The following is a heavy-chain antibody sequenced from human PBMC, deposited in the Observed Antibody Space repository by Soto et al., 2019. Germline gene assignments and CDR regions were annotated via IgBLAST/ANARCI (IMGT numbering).Heavy chain of an antibody. D-gene: IGHD2-8*02. J-gene: IGHJ6*02. V-gene: IGHV4-4*02. CDR3: ARDAGASRYYGMDV. CDR2: IYQSGAT. CDR1: GDSISSENW. Sequence: QVQLQESGPALVKPSGTLSLTCTVSGDSISSENWWSWVRQAPGKGLEWIGEIYQSGATHYTPSLKRRVTISLDKSKNQFSLKLHSVTAADTAVYYCARDAGASRYYGMDVWGQGTTVTVSS.